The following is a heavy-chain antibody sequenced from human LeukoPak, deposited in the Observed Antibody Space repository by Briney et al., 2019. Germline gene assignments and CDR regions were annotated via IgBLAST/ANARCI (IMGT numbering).Heavy chain of an antibody. CDR3: ARAPCGGDCYSDY. CDR2: IIHSGST. Sequence: SETLSLTCAVYGGSFSGFYWSWIRHPPGKGLEWIGEIIHSGSTNYNPSLKSRVTISVDTSKNQFSLKLSSVTAADTAVYYCARAPCGGDCYSDYWGQGTLVTVSS. J-gene: IGHJ4*02. CDR1: GGSFSGFY. D-gene: IGHD2-21*02. V-gene: IGHV4-34*12.